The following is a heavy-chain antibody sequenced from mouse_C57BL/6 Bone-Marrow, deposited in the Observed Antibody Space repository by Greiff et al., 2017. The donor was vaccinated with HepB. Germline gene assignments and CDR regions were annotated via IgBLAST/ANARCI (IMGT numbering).Heavy chain of an antibody. D-gene: IGHD1-1*01. CDR1: GYTFTNYW. Sequence: VQLQQSGAELVRPGTSVKMSCKASGYTFTNYWIGWAKQRPGHGLEWIGDIYPGGGYTNYNEKFKGKATLTADKSSSTAYMQFSSLTSEDSAIYYCARRGNMYYGSSPYYYAMDYWGQGTSVTVSS. CDR3: ARRGNMYYGSSPYYYAMDY. V-gene: IGHV1-63*01. J-gene: IGHJ4*01. CDR2: IYPGGGYT.